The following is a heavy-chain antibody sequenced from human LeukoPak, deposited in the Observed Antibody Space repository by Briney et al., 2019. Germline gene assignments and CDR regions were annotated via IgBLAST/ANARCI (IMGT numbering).Heavy chain of an antibody. J-gene: IGHJ4*02. CDR1: GYTFTSYY. Sequence: GASVKVSCKASGYTFTSYYMHWVRQAPGQGLEWMGIINPSGGSTSYAQKFQGRVTMTRDMSTSTVYMELSSLRSDDTAVYYCARDLRAYYGGNSERIRPYERDYWGQGTLVTVSS. V-gene: IGHV1-46*01. CDR2: INPSGGST. CDR3: ARDLRAYYGGNSERIRPYERDY. D-gene: IGHD4-23*01.